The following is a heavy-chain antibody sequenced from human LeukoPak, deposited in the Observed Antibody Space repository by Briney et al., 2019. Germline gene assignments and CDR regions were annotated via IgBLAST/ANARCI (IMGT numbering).Heavy chain of an antibody. CDR1: GYTFTGYY. CDR3: ATLTFYHSSGYPYFDY. D-gene: IGHD3-22*01. J-gene: IGHJ4*02. V-gene: IGHV1-2*02. Sequence: ASLKVSCKASGYTFTGYYVHWVRQAPGQGLEWMGWINPDSGVTDYAQKFQGRVTMTRDTSISTAYMEVTRLRSDDTAMYYCATLTFYHSSGYPYFDYWGQGTLVTVSS. CDR2: INPDSGVT.